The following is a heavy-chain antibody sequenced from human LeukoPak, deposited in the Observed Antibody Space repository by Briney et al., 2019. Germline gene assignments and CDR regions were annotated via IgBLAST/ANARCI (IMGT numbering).Heavy chain of an antibody. CDR3: AKEDDSSGYPTWSFDY. D-gene: IGHD3-22*01. J-gene: IGHJ4*02. CDR2: ISSSGSTI. V-gene: IGHV3-48*03. CDR1: GFTFSSYE. Sequence: GGSLRLSCAASGFTFSSYEMNWVRQAPGKGLEWVSYISSSGSTIYYADSVKGRFTISRDNAKNTLYLQMNSLRAEDTAVYYCAKEDDSSGYPTWSFDYWGQGTLVTVSS.